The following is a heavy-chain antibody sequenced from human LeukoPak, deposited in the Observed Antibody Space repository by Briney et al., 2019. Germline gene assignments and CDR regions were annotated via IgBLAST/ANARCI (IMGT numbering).Heavy chain of an antibody. CDR2: ISGSGGST. CDR3: AKGRIAVAYYYYMDV. Sequence: PGGSLRLSCAASGFTFSSYAMSWVRQAPGKGLEWVSTISGSGGSTYYADSVKGRFTISRDNSKNTLYLQMNSPRAEDTAVYYCAKGRIAVAYYYYMDVWGKGTTVTVSS. V-gene: IGHV3-23*01. CDR1: GFTFSSYA. D-gene: IGHD6-19*01. J-gene: IGHJ6*03.